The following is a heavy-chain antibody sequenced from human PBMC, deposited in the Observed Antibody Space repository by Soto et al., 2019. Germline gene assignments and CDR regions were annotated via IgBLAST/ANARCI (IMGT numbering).Heavy chain of an antibody. D-gene: IGHD6-13*01. CDR2: ISPLFSTT. J-gene: IGHJ4*02. CDR1: GDLFNNYA. CDR3: AVSSSVAAAGYFDF. V-gene: IGHV1-69*01. Sequence: QVQLVQSGAEVKEPGSSVKVSCKATGDLFNNYAFNWVRQAPGPGLEWMGRISPLFSTTNYAQKFQGRATMGAVELTTVVYMDVSNLESEDTAMYDWAVSSSVAAAGYFDFWGQGTLVTVSP.